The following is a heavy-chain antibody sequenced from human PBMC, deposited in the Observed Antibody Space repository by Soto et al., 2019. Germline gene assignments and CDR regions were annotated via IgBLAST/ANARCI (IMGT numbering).Heavy chain of an antibody. V-gene: IGHV5-51*01. J-gene: IGHJ5*02. CDR3: ARSITMIVVVPSPGWFDP. CDR1: RYSFTSYW. D-gene: IGHD3-22*01. Sequence: GESLKISSKGSRYSFTSYWIGWVRQMPGKGLEWMGIIYPGDSDTRYSPSFQGQVTISADKSISTAYLQWSSLKASDTAMYYCARSITMIVVVPSPGWFDPWGQGTLVTVSS. CDR2: IYPGDSDT.